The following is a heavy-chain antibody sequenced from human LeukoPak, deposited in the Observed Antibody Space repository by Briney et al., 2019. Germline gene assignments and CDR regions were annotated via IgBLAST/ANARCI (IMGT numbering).Heavy chain of an antibody. D-gene: IGHD6-19*01. CDR2: INRSGST. Sequence: PSETLSLTCAVYGGSFSGYYCSWIRQPPGKGLEWIGEINRSGSTNYNPSLKSRVTISVDTSKNQFSLKLSSVTAADTAVYYCARCTSGIAVAGVRYYYYYYMDVWGKGTTVTVSS. V-gene: IGHV4-34*01. CDR3: ARCTSGIAVAGVRYYYYYYMDV. CDR1: GGSFSGYY. J-gene: IGHJ6*03.